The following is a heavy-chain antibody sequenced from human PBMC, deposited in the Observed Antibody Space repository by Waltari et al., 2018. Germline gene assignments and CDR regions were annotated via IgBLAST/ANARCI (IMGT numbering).Heavy chain of an antibody. J-gene: IGHJ4*02. CDR2: VSVGGGST. Sequence: EVQLLDSGGGLVQPGGSLRIAVAASGFPFNNYAMNWVRQAPGKGLEWVARVSVGGGSTNYADSVKGRFSISRDNAENTLYLQMSSLRAEDTALYYCARLYNSVTTFDYWGQGSLVTVSS. CDR3: ARLYNSVTTFDY. CDR1: GFPFNNYA. V-gene: IGHV3-23*01. D-gene: IGHD3-22*01.